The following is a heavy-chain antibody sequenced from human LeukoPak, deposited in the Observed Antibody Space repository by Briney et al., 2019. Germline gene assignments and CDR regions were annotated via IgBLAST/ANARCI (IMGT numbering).Heavy chain of an antibody. J-gene: IGHJ4*02. CDR2: IYYSGST. CDR3: AIRGAVMDNYFDY. V-gene: IGHV4-39*01. Sequence: SETLSLTCTVSGGSISSSSYYWGWIRQPPGKGLEWIGSIYYSGSTYYNPSLKSRVTISVDTSKNQVSLKLSSVTAADTAVYYRAIRGAVMDNYFDYWGQGTLVTVSS. D-gene: IGHD3-16*01. CDR1: GGSISSSSYY.